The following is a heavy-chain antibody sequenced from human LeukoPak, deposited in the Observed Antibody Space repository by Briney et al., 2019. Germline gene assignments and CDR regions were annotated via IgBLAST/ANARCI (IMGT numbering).Heavy chain of an antibody. Sequence: PSETLSLTCAVYAPSFSGYYCSWIRQPPGKGLEWIGEINHSGSTNNNPSLKSRATISVNTSKTQFSLKLSSVTAADTGVYYCARGRMLGRYSYGYAFDIWGQGTMVIVSS. CDR3: ARGRMLGRYSYGYAFDI. J-gene: IGHJ3*02. D-gene: IGHD5-18*01. CDR2: INHSGST. V-gene: IGHV4-34*04. CDR1: APSFSGYY.